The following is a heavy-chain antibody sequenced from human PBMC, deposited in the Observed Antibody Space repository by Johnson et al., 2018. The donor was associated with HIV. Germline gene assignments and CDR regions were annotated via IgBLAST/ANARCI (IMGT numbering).Heavy chain of an antibody. CDR3: ASYETYPPVAGAFDI. Sequence: VQLVESGGGLVQPGGSLRLSCAASGFSVSSNYVRWVRQAPGKGLEWVSVIYSGGSTYYADSVKGRFTISRDNSKNTLYLQMNSLRAEDTAVYYWASYETYPPVAGAFDIWGQGTMVTVSS. D-gene: IGHD5-12*01. V-gene: IGHV3-66*01. CDR2: IYSGGST. CDR1: GFSVSSNY. J-gene: IGHJ3*02.